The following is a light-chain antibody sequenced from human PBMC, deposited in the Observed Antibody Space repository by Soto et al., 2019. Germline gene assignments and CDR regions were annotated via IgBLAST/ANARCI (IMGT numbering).Light chain of an antibody. CDR1: QSISNH. CDR2: AAS. CDR3: QQYKSYWT. V-gene: IGKV1-17*02. Sequence: IQMTQSPSSLSASVEDRVTITCRASQSISNHLNWYQQKPGKAPKLLIFAASSVQSGVPSRFSGSGSGTEFTLTISNLQPDDFATYYCQQYKSYWTFGQGTKVDIK. J-gene: IGKJ1*01.